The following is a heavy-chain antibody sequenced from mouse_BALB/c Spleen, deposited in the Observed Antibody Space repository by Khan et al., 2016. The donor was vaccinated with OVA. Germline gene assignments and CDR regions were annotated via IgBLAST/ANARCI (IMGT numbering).Heavy chain of an antibody. Sequence: QVQLKESGPGLVQPSQSLSITCTVSGFSLTTYSVHWVRQSPGKGLEWLGVIWSAGSTDYNAAFISRLTISKDNSRSQVFFKMNSLQPNDTAIYYCARRGYDYGRGALFAYWGQGTLVTVSA. CDR3: ARRGYDYGRGALFAY. J-gene: IGHJ3*01. CDR1: GFSLTTYS. CDR2: IWSAGST. V-gene: IGHV2-2*02. D-gene: IGHD2-4*01.